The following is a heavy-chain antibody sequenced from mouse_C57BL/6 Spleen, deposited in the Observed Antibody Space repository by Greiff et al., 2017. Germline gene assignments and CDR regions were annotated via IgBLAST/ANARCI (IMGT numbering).Heavy chain of an antibody. CDR2: IKPNYGTT. V-gene: IGHV1-39*01. D-gene: IGHD4-1*01. CDR3: ARSKTSWDNYAMDY. CDR1: GYSFTDYN. J-gene: IGHJ4*01. Sequence: EVQLQQSGPELVKPGASVKISCKASGYSFTDYNMNWVKQSNGKSLDWIGVIKPNYGTTSYNQKFKGKATLTVDQSSSTAYMQLNSLTSEDSAVYYCARSKTSWDNYAMDYWGQGTSVTVSS.